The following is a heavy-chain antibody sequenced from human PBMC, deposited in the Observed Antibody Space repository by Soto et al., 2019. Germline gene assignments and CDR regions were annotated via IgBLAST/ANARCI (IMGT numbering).Heavy chain of an antibody. Sequence: VSLRLSCLASGFTFRTYTMNWVRQAPGKGLEWVSGIRGFSPYTFYAESVKGRFTISRDNAKNSLYLQMNSLGVEDTAVYYCARDRGYDAHDYYYNAMDVWGQGTTVTVSS. CDR3: ARDRGYDAHDYYYNAMDV. V-gene: IGHV3-21*01. CDR2: IRGFSPYT. J-gene: IGHJ6*02. D-gene: IGHD2-15*01. CDR1: GFTFRTYT.